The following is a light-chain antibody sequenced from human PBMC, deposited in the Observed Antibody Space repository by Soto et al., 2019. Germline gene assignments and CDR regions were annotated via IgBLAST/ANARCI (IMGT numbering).Light chain of an antibody. J-gene: IGKJ4*01. V-gene: IGKV3-15*01. CDR2: GAS. Sequence: EIVMTQSPATLSVSPGETATLSCRASQSVSNNVAWYQQKPGQAPRLLILGASTRATGIPARFSGSGSGTEFTLSISSLQSEDFAVYYCKQYNNWLLTFGGGTKVDI. CDR3: KQYNNWLLT. CDR1: QSVSNN.